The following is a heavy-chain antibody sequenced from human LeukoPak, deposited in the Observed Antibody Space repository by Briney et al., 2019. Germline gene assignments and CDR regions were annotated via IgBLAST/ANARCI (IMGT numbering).Heavy chain of an antibody. J-gene: IGHJ3*02. CDR1: GFTFSSYG. CDR3: ARDPNGDYIGALDM. D-gene: IGHD4-17*01. CDR2: IWYDGSNK. V-gene: IGHV3-33*01. Sequence: PGGSLRLSCAASGFTFSSYGMHWVRQAPGKGLEWVAAIWYDGSNKYYADSVKGRFTISRDNSKYTLFLQMNSLRAEDTAVYYCARDPNGDYIGALDMWGPGTMVTVSS.